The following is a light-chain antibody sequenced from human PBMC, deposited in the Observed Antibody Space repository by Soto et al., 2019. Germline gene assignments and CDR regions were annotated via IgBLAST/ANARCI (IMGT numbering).Light chain of an antibody. J-gene: IGLJ2*01. CDR3: SSYAGSNNVV. CDR1: SSDVGGYNY. CDR2: EVT. Sequence: QSALTQPASVSGSPGQSITISCTGTSSDVGGYNYVSWYQHHPGKAPKLMIYEVTKRPSGVPDRFSGSKSGNTASLTVSGLQAEDDSDYYCSSYAGSNNVVFGGGTKVTVL. V-gene: IGLV2-8*01.